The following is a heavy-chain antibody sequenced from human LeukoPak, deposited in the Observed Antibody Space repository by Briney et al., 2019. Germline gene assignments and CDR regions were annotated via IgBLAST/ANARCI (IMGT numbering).Heavy chain of an antibody. CDR1: GGSFSGYY. V-gene: IGHV4-34*01. J-gene: IGHJ4*02. CDR3: ARGPGGGVVPAAMDS. D-gene: IGHD2-2*01. CDR2: INHSGST. Sequence: SETLSLTCAVYGGSFSGYYWSWIRQPPGKGLEWIGEINHSGSTNYNPSLKSRVTISVDTSKNQFSLKLSSVTAADTAVYYCARGPGGGVVPAAMDSWGQGNLVTVSS.